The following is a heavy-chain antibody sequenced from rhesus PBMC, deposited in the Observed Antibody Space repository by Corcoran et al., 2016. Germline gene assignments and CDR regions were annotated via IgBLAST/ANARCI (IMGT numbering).Heavy chain of an antibody. CDR2: IDRSRST. J-gene: IGHJ4*01. CDR1: GGSISGYW. V-gene: IGHV4-160*01. CDR3: ARMVAGTIRVDY. Sequence: QLQLQESGPGLVKPSDTLSLTCAASGGSISGYWWSRIRPPPGKGLGGIGRIDRSRSTDYNPYLKSRVTIARDTSKNQFSLKLSSVTAADTAVYYCARMVAGTIRVDYWGQGVLVTVSS. D-gene: IGHD1-1-1*01.